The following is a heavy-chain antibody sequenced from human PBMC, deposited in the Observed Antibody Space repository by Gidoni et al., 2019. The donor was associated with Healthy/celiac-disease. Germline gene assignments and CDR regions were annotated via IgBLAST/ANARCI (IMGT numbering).Heavy chain of an antibody. V-gene: IGHV3-30-3*01. CDR3: ARDLGYCSSTSCYPTYYFDY. D-gene: IGHD2-2*01. Sequence: QVQLVESGGGVVQPGMSLRLSCAASGFTFGRYALPWVRQAPGTGLEGVAVISYDGSNKYYADSVKGRFTISRDNSKNTLYLQMNSLRAEDTAVYYCARDLGYCSSTSCYPTYYFDYWGQGTLVTVSS. CDR2: ISYDGSNK. J-gene: IGHJ4*02. CDR1: GFTFGRYA.